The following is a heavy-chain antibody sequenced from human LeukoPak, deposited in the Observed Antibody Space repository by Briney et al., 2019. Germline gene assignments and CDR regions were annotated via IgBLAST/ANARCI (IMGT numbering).Heavy chain of an antibody. J-gene: IGHJ2*01. CDR1: GGSISSYY. D-gene: IGHD1-26*01. Sequence: SETLSLTCTVSGGSISSYYGSWIRQPPGKGLEWIGYIYYSGSTNYNPSLKSRVTISVDTSKNQFSLKLSSVTAADTAVYYCARQGVGATPYWYFDLWSRGALVTVSS. V-gene: IGHV4-59*08. CDR2: IYYSGST. CDR3: ARQGVGATPYWYFDL.